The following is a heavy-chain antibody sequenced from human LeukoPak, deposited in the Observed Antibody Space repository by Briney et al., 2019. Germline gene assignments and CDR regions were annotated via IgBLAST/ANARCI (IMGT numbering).Heavy chain of an antibody. Sequence: SGTLSLTCAVSGGSISSSNWWSWVRQPPGKGLEWIGEIYHSGSTNYNPSLKSRVTISVDKSKNQFSLKLTSVTAADTAVYYCARVAVIAAAGNAFDIWGQGTMVTVSS. CDR2: IYHSGST. D-gene: IGHD6-13*01. CDR1: GGSISSSNW. J-gene: IGHJ3*02. V-gene: IGHV4-4*02. CDR3: ARVAVIAAAGNAFDI.